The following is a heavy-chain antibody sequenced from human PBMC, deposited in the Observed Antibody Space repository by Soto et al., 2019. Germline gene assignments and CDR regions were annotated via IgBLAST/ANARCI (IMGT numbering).Heavy chain of an antibody. Sequence: ASVKVSCKASGYTFTSYGISWVRQAPGQGLEWMGWISAYNGNTNYAQKLQGRVTMTTDTSTSTAYMELRSLRSDDTALYYCARSTSVGSPRPTYGYWGQGTLVTVSS. CDR2: ISAYNGNT. CDR1: GYTFTSYG. V-gene: IGHV1-18*01. J-gene: IGHJ4*02. CDR3: ARSTSVGSPRPTYGY. D-gene: IGHD3-10*01.